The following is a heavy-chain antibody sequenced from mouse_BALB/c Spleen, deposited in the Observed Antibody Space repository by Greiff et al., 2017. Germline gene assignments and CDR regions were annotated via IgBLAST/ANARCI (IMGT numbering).Heavy chain of an antibody. CDR2: ISDGGSYT. CDR3: ARGDGAY. V-gene: IGHV5-4*02. CDR1: GFTFSDYY. Sequence: DVKLVESGGGLVKPGGSLKLSCAASGFTFSDYYMYWFRQTPEKRLEWVATISDGGSYTYYPDSVKGRFTISRDNAKNNLYLQMSSLKSEDTAMYYCARGDGAYWGQGTLVTVSA. J-gene: IGHJ3*01.